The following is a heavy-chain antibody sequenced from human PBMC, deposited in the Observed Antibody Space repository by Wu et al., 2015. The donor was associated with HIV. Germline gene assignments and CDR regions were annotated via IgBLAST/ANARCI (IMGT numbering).Heavy chain of an antibody. J-gene: IGHJ1*01. V-gene: IGHV1-8*03. CDR3: ARGADDSSGYPEYFQH. CDR2: MNPKTGNT. Sequence: QVQLVQSGAEVKKPGASVKVSCKASAYTFTSYDINWVRQAPGQGLDWMGWMNPKTGNTGYAQKFQGRVTFTRNTSMSTAYMELSSLRSEDTAVYYCARGADDSSGYPEYFQHWGQGHPGHRLL. CDR1: AYTFTSYD. D-gene: IGHD3-22*01.